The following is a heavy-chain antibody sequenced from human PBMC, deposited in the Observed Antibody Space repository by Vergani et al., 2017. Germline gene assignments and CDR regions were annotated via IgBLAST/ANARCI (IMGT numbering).Heavy chain of an antibody. CDR2: ISSSSSTI. V-gene: IGHV3-48*01. J-gene: IGHJ6*02. D-gene: IGHD2-15*01. CDR1: GFTFSSYS. Sequence: EVKLVASGGGLVQPGGSLRLSCAASGFTFSSYSMNWVRQATGQGLEWVSYISSSSSTIYYADSVKGRFTISRDNAKNSLYLQMNSLRAEDTAVYYCARDCGYCSGGSCRNYYYYGMDVWGQGTTVTVSS. CDR3: ARDCGYCSGGSCRNYYYYGMDV.